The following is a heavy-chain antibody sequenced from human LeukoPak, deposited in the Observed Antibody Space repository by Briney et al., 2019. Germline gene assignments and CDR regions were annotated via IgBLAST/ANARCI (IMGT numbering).Heavy chain of an antibody. CDR3: AGVVPDSGSYY. D-gene: IGHD3-10*01. Sequence: PGGSLRLSCAASGFTFSSYSMNWVRQAPGKGLGWVSSISSSSSYIHYADSVKGRFTISRDNAKNSLYLQMNSLRAEDTAVYYCAGVVPDSGSYYWGQGTLVTVSS. CDR2: ISSSSSYI. CDR1: GFTFSSYS. V-gene: IGHV3-21*01. J-gene: IGHJ4*02.